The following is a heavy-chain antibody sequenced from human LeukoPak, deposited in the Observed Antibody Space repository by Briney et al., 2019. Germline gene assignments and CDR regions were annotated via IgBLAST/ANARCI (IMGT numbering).Heavy chain of an antibody. J-gene: IGHJ5*02. D-gene: IGHD3-3*01. V-gene: IGHV4-59*01. Sequence: SETLSLTCSASGGSISGYYWSWIRQPPGKGLEWIGYIYYSGSTNYNPSLKSRVTMSVDTSKIQFSLNLTSVTAADTAVYYCARDFGSGREEGWFDPWGQGTLVTVSS. CDR3: ARDFGSGREEGWFDP. CDR2: IYYSGST. CDR1: GGSISGYY.